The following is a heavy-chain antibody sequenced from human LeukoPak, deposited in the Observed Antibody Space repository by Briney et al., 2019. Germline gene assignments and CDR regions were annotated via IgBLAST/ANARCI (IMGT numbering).Heavy chain of an antibody. V-gene: IGHV1-18*01. CDR1: GYTFTSYG. CDR2: ISAYNGNT. Sequence: GASVKVSCKASGYTFTSYGISWVRQAPGQGLEWMGWISAYNGNTNYAQKLQGRVTMTTDTSTSTAYMEPRSLRSDDTAVYYCARAKSYYYGSGDSYNWFDPWGQGTLVTVSS. J-gene: IGHJ5*02. D-gene: IGHD3-10*01. CDR3: ARAKSYYYGSGDSYNWFDP.